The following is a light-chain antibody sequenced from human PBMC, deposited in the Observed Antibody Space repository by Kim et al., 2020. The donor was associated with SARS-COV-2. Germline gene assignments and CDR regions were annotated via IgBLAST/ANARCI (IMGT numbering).Light chain of an antibody. CDR1: ETINSL. CDR2: KAS. CDR3: QQYNTYSIS. Sequence: SASVGDTVPLTWRASETINSLLAWYQQKPGKAPKLLIQKASNLESGVPSRFSGSGSGTEFTLTISSLQPDDFATYYCQQYNTYSISFGQGTKLEI. J-gene: IGKJ2*01. V-gene: IGKV1-5*03.